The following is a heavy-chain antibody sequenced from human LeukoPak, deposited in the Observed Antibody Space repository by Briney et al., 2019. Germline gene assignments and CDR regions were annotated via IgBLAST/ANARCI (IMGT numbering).Heavy chain of an antibody. CDR2: IYTSGST. Sequence: NPSETLSLTCTVSGGSISSYYWSWIRRPAGKGLEWIGRIYTSGSTNYNPSLKSRVTMSVDTSKNQFSLKLSSVTAADTAVYYCARVTYDSSGPFRWFDPWGQGTLVTVSS. D-gene: IGHD3-22*01. V-gene: IGHV4-4*07. CDR1: GGSISSYY. CDR3: ARVTYDSSGPFRWFDP. J-gene: IGHJ5*02.